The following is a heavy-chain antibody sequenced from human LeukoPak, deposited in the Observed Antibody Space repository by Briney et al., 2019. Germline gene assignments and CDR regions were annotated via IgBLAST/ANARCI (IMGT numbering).Heavy chain of an antibody. CDR3: ARTTSGYYRLNFDY. Sequence: GETLRLSCAASGFTFSSHGMNWVRQAPGKGLEWVSGITGSGGNRYYADSVKGRFTISRDNAKNSLYLQMNSLRAEDTAVYYCARTTSGYYRLNFDYWGQGTLVTVSS. CDR2: ITGSGGNR. J-gene: IGHJ4*02. D-gene: IGHD3-22*01. CDR1: GFTFSSHG. V-gene: IGHV3-21*01.